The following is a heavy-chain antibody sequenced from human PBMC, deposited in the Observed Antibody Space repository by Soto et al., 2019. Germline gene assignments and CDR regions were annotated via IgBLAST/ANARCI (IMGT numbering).Heavy chain of an antibody. CDR2: INPNSGGT. Sequence: ASVKVSCKASGYTFTGYYVHWVRQAPGQGLEWMGWINPNSGGTNYAQKFQGWVTMTRDTSISTAYMELSRLRSDDTAVYYCAREYPPDANWFDPWGQGTLVTVSS. V-gene: IGHV1-2*04. J-gene: IGHJ5*02. CDR3: AREYPPDANWFDP. CDR1: GYTFTGYY.